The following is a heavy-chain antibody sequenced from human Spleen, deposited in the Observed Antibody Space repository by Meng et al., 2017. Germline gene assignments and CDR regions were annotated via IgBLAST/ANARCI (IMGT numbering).Heavy chain of an antibody. V-gene: IGHV4-38-2*01. CDR2: IYHSGST. CDR1: VDSVTSASYY. D-gene: IGHD6-19*01. Sequence: GSLRLSCSVSVDSVTSASYYWGWIRQPPGKGLEWIGSIYHSGSTYYKPSLRSRVTISVDTSKNQFSLKLSSVTAADTAVYYCARSRGSSGWGREGRFDCWGQGALVTVSS. CDR3: ARSRGSSGWGREGRFDC. J-gene: IGHJ4*02.